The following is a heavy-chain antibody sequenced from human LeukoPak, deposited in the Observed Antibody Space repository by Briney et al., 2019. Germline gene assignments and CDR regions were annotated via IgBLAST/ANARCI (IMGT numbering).Heavy chain of an antibody. Sequence: PSETLSLTCTVSGGSTSSGDYYWSWIRQPPGKGLEWIVYIHYSGSTYDNPSLKSRVTISVDTSKNQFSLKLSSVTAADTAMYYCASHPRSYDSSGYYWDYWGQGTLVTVSS. J-gene: IGHJ4*02. V-gene: IGHV4-30-4*08. CDR2: IHYSGST. CDR1: GGSTSSGDYY. D-gene: IGHD3-22*01. CDR3: ASHPRSYDSSGYYWDY.